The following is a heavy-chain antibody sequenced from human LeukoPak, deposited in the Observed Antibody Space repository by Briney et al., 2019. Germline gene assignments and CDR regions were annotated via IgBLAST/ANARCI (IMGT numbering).Heavy chain of an antibody. CDR1: GFTFSSYA. CDR2: ISGSGGST. CDR3: AKGDYYDSSGYYPD. D-gene: IGHD3-22*01. J-gene: IGHJ4*02. Sequence: GGSLRLSCAASGFTFSSYAMSWVRQAPGKGLEWVSAISGSGGSTYYADSVKGRFTISRDNSKNTLYLQMNSPRAEDTAVYYCAKGDYYDSSGYYPDWGQGTLVTVSS. V-gene: IGHV3-23*01.